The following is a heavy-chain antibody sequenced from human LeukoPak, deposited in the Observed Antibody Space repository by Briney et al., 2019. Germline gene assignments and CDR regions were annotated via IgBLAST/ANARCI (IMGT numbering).Heavy chain of an antibody. CDR3: WGYYDILTGYHDLDY. J-gene: IGHJ4*02. CDR1: GYTFTGYY. V-gene: IGHV1-2*02. Sequence: ASVKVSCKASGYTFTGYYMHWVRQAPGQGLEWMGWINPNSGGTNYAQKFQGRVTITAGKSTSTAYMGLSSLRSEDTAVYYCWGYYDILTGYHDLDYWGQGTLVTVSS. CDR2: INPNSGGT. D-gene: IGHD3-9*01.